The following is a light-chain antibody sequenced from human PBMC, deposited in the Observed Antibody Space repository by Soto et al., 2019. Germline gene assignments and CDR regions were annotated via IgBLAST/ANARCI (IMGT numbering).Light chain of an antibody. CDR2: DVI. J-gene: IGLJ2*01. V-gene: IGLV2-14*03. CDR3: SSYSSSPTLVV. CDR1: SNDVGGFNY. Sequence: QSALTQPASVSGSPGQSITISCTGTSNDVGGFNYVSWYQQHPGKAPKLMIYDVIKRPSEISNRFSGSKSGNTASLTISGLQAEDEADYYCSSYSSSPTLVVIGGGTKLTVL.